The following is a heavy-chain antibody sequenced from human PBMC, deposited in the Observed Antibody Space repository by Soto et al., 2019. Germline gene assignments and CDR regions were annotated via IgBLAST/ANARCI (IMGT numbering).Heavy chain of an antibody. V-gene: IGHV1-69*12. CDR2: IIPIFGTA. CDR1: GGTFSSYA. J-gene: IGHJ5*02. CDR3: ARVRVVAATRGWFDP. Sequence: QVQLVQSGAEVKKPGSSVKVSCKASGGTFSSYAISWVRQAPGQGLEWMGGIIPIFGTANYAQKFQGRVTSAADEPARPAYLELRSLRSEVTAVYYCARVRVVAATRGWFDPWGQGTLVTVSS. D-gene: IGHD2-15*01.